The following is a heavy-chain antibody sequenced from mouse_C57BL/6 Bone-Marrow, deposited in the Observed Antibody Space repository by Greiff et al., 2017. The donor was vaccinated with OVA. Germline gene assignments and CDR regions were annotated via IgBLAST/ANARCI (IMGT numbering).Heavy chain of an antibody. V-gene: IGHV5-9*01. CDR3: ARQGVYYDLFDY. CDR1: GFTFSSYT. D-gene: IGHD2-4*01. Sequence: EVMLVESGGGLVKPGGSLKLSCAASGFTFSSYTMSWVRQTPEKRLEWVATISGGGGNTYYPDSVKGRFTISRDNAKNTLYLQMSSLRSEDTALDYCARQGVYYDLFDYWGQGTTLTVSS. J-gene: IGHJ2*01. CDR2: ISGGGGNT.